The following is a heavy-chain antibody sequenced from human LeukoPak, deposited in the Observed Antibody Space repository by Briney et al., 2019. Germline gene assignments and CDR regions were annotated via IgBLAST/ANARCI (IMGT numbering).Heavy chain of an antibody. CDR1: GGSISSYY. J-gene: IGHJ4*02. Sequence: SETLSLTCTVSGGSISSYYWSWIRQPPGKGLEWIGYIYYSGGTNYNPSLKSRVTISVDTSKNQFSLKLSSVTAADTAVYYCARAGWQYYFDYWGQGTLVTVSS. V-gene: IGHV4-59*01. D-gene: IGHD6-19*01. CDR2: IYYSGGT. CDR3: ARAGWQYYFDY.